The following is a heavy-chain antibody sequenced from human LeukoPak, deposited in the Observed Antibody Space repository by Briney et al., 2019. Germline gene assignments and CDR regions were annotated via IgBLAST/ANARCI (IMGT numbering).Heavy chain of an antibody. CDR3: AKRMFSGSDKSGLDY. D-gene: IGHD3-22*01. V-gene: IGHV3-30*04. Sequence: QPGGSLKLSCAASGFTFSGSAVHWVRQAPGKGLEWVAIVSYDGYHKYYADSVKGRFTISKDNSKNTLYLQMDSLRAEDTAVYYCAKRMFSGSDKSGLDYWGQGTLLTVSS. CDR1: GFTFSGSA. CDR2: VSYDGYHK. J-gene: IGHJ4*02.